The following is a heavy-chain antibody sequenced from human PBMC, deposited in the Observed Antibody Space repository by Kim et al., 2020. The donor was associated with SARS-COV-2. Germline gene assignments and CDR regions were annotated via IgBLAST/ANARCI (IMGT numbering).Heavy chain of an antibody. Sequence: SVKGRFTISRDNSKNTLYLQMNSLRAEDTAVYYCAKALRAFGGVRLAVDYWGQGTLVTVSS. CDR3: AKALRAFGGVRLAVDY. D-gene: IGHD3-16*01. V-gene: IGHV3-23*01. J-gene: IGHJ4*02.